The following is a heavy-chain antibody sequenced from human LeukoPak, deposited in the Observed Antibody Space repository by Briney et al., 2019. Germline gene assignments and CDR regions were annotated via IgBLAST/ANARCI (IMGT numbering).Heavy chain of an antibody. Sequence: SGPTLLKPTQTLTLTFTFSGFSLDTRDMNVCWIRQPPVKALEWLALIRWTDEKSYSPSLKNRLTIPKDTSKNQVVLTMANMDPVDTATYFCARDFDWSIAYWGQGSPVTVSS. CDR2: IRWTDEK. J-gene: IGHJ4*02. CDR1: GFSLDTRDMN. CDR3: ARDFDWSIAY. D-gene: IGHD3-9*01. V-gene: IGHV2-5*01.